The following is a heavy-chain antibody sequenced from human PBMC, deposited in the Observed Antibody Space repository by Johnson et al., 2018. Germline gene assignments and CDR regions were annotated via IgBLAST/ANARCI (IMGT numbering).Heavy chain of an antibody. Sequence: VQLVESGGGLVQPGRSLRLSCAASGFTFDDYAMHWVRQAPGKGLEWVSGISWNSGSIGYADSVQGRFTISRDNAKNSLFLQKNSLRAEDTALYYCAKDRPDDSSGYYPLGAFDIWGQGTMVTVSS. V-gene: IGHV3-9*01. D-gene: IGHD3-22*01. CDR3: AKDRPDDSSGYYPLGAFDI. CDR1: GFTFDDYA. J-gene: IGHJ3*02. CDR2: ISWNSGSI.